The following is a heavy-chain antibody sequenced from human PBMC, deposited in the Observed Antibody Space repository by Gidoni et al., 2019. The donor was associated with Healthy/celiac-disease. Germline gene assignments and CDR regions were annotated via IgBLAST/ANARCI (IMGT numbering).Heavy chain of an antibody. Sequence: QVQLVESGGGLVKPGGSLRRSCAAAGFTFSDYYLSWTRQAPGKGLEWVSYISSSGSTIYYADSVKGRFTISRDNAKNALYLQMNSLRAEDTAVYYCARCLGGAIAVAGTTWFDPWGQGTLVTVSS. V-gene: IGHV3-11*01. CDR2: ISSSGSTI. CDR1: GFTFSDYY. CDR3: ARCLGGAIAVAGTTWFDP. D-gene: IGHD6-19*01. J-gene: IGHJ5*02.